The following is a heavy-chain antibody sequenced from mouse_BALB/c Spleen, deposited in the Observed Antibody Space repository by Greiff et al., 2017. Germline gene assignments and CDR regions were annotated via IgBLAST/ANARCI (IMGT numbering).Heavy chain of an antibody. Sequence: VKVVESGPGLVAPSQSLSITCTVSGFSLTDYGVSWIRQPPGKGLEWLGVIWGGGSTYYNSALKSRLSISKDNSKSQVFLKMNSLQTDDTAMYYCAKHPSYYYGSSPFAYWGQGTLVTVSA. CDR1: GFSLTDYG. D-gene: IGHD1-1*01. CDR3: AKHPSYYYGSSPFAY. CDR2: IWGGGST. J-gene: IGHJ3*01. V-gene: IGHV2-6-5*01.